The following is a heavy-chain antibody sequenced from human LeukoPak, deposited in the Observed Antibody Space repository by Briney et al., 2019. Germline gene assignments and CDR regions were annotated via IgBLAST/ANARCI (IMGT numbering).Heavy chain of an antibody. CDR2: INHSGSS. D-gene: IGHD5-12*01. J-gene: IGHJ4*02. V-gene: IGHV4-34*01. CDR3: ARVSGYDWESFYDY. CDR1: GGSFSGYY. Sequence: PSETLSLTCAVYGGSFSGYYWNWIRQPPGKGLEWIGEINHSGSSDYNTSLKSRVTISVDTSKNQFSLKLSSVTAADTAVYYCARVSGYDWESFYDYWGQGTLVTVSS.